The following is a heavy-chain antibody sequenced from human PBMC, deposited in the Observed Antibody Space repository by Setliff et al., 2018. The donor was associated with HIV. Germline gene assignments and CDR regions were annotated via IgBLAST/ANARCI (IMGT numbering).Heavy chain of an antibody. J-gene: IGHJ4*02. CDR3: ARGRLRNYFDY. CDR2: INAGNGNT. Sequence: GGSVKVSCKASGYTFTDYTIHWVRQAPGQRLEWMGWINAGNGNTKYSQKFQGRVSITRDTSASKAYLELSSLRSEDTAVYYCARGRLRNYFDYWGQGTLVTVSS. CDR1: GYTFTDYT. V-gene: IGHV1-3*01. D-gene: IGHD2-8*01.